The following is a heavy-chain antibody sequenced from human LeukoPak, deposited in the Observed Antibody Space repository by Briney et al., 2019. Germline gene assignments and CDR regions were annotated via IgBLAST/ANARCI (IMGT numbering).Heavy chain of an antibody. D-gene: IGHD6-13*01. V-gene: IGHV4-61*02. CDR1: GGSISSGSYN. J-gene: IGHJ6*03. Sequence: SETLSLTCTVSGGSISSGSYNWSWIRQPAGKGLEWIGRIYTSGSTNYNPSLKSRVTISVDTSKNQFSLKLSSVTAADTAVYYCARGGAGIAFYYYYMDVWGKGTTVTVSS. CDR2: IYTSGST. CDR3: ARGGAGIAFYYYYMDV.